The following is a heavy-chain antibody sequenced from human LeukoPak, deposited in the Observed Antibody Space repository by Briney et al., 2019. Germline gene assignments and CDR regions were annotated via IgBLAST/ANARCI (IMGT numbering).Heavy chain of an antibody. CDR1: GGSINNYY. CDR3: ARRAGIVGADLDY. V-gene: IGHV4-59*12. CDR2: IDHSGYT. Sequence: PSETLSLTCTVSGGSINNYYWTWIRQPPGKGLEWIGYIDHSGYTNYNPSLKSRVTISVDTSKNQFSLKLSSVTAADTAVYYCARRAGIVGADLDYWGQGTLVTVSS. D-gene: IGHD1-26*01. J-gene: IGHJ4*02.